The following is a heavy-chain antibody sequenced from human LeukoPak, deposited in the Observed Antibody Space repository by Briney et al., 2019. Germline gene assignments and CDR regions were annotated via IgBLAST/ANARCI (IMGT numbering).Heavy chain of an antibody. CDR2: ISAYNGNT. D-gene: IGHD2-2*01. CDR3: ARELGYCSSTSCYPEGHFDY. CDR1: GYTFTSYG. V-gene: IGHV1-18*01. Sequence: GASVKVSCKASGYTFTSYGISWVRQAPGQGLEWMGWISAYNGNTNYAQKLQGRVTMTTDTSTSTAYMELRSLRSDDTAVYYCARELGYCSSTSCYPEGHFDYWGQGTLVTVSS. J-gene: IGHJ4*02.